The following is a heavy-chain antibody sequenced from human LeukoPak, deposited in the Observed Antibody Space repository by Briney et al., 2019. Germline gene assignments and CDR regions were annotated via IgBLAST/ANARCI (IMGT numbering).Heavy chain of an antibody. D-gene: IGHD5-18*01. CDR1: GYTFTRYY. CDR2: INPSGGST. Sequence: GASVKVSCKAPGYTFTRYYMHWVRQAPGQGLEWMGIINPSGGSTSFAQNFQGRVTMTRDTSTSTVYMELSSLRSEDTAVYYCARVWDTSRNYYYYGMDVWGQGTTVTVSS. V-gene: IGHV1-46*01. J-gene: IGHJ6*02. CDR3: ARVWDTSRNYYYYGMDV.